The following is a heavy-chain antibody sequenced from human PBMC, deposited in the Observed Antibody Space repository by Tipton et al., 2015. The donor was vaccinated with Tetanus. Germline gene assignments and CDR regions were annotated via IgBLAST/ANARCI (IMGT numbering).Heavy chain of an antibody. CDR1: GGSIRGGTFY. V-gene: IGHV4-39*01. Sequence: LRLSCTVSGGSIRGGTFYWGWIRQPPGKGLEWIGSIYDSGDTYYIPSLKSRVTISVDTSKNQFSLNLNSMAAADTGVYYCARHQSGYFTPFDYWGQGNLVTVSS. J-gene: IGHJ4*02. D-gene: IGHD3-3*01. CDR3: ARHQSGYFTPFDY. CDR2: IYDSGDT.